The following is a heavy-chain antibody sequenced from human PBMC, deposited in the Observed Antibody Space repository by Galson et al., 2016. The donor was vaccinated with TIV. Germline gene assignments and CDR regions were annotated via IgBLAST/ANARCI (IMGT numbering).Heavy chain of an antibody. CDR1: GYTLTSDY. CDR3: ARGFSSYYFDY. J-gene: IGHJ4*02. V-gene: IGHV1-3*01. CDR2: INAGNGHT. D-gene: IGHD6-13*01. Sequence: SVKVSCKASGYTLTSDYMHWVRQAPGQRLEWMGRINAGNGHTKYSQKFQDRVTITRDTSASTVYMELSSLTSEDTAVYYCARGFSSYYFDYWGQGTLVTVSS.